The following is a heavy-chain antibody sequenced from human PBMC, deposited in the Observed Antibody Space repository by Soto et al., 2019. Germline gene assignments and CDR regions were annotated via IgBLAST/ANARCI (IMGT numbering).Heavy chain of an antibody. V-gene: IGHV1-69*02. D-gene: IGHD2-21*01. J-gene: IGHJ3*02. CDR3: TIGSWSGEVFDI. CDR2: IIPILGVR. Sequence: QVQLVQSGAEVKKPGSSVKVSCKDSGGTFSTYSMFWVRQAPGQGLEWMGRIIPILGVRNYAQRFQDRVTITADKTTATMDMGLSSLRSEDTDLYYCTIGSWSGEVFDIWGQGTMVTVSS. CDR1: GGTFSTYS.